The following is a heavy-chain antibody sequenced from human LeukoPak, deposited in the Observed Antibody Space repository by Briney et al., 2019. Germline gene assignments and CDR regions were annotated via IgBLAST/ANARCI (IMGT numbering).Heavy chain of an antibody. CDR2: ISAYNGNT. CDR3: ARGTYSSSWYVSNYYYMDV. CDR1: GYTFTSYG. Sequence: ASVKVSCKASGYTFTSYGISWVRQAPGQGLEWMGWISAYNGNTNYAQKLQGRVTMTTDTSTSTAYMELRSLRSDDTAVYYCARGTYSSSWYVSNYYYMDVWGQGTMVTVSS. J-gene: IGHJ6*03. D-gene: IGHD6-13*01. V-gene: IGHV1-18*01.